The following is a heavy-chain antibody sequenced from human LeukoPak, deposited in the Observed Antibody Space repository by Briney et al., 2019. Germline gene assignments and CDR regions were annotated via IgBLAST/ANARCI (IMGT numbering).Heavy chain of an antibody. J-gene: IGHJ4*02. CDR2: IYYSGST. V-gene: IGHV4-30-4*08. CDR1: GGSISSGDYY. D-gene: IGHD2-2*01. Sequence: SETLSLTCTVSGGSISSGDYYWSWIRQPPGKGLEWIGYIYYSGSTYYNPSLKSRVTISVDTSRNQFSLKLSSVTAADTAVYYCASSRYCSSTSCHLRDYWGQGTLVTVSS. CDR3: ASSRYCSSTSCHLRDY.